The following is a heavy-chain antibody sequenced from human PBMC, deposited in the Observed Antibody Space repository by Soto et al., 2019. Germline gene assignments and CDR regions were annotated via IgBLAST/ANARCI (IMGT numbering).Heavy chain of an antibody. J-gene: IGHJ4*02. Sequence: GESLKISCKGSGYSFTGYWISWVRQMPGKGLEWMGRIDPSDSYTNYSPSFQGHVTISADKSISTAYLQWSSLKASDTAMYYCARHAYAKGVRFDYWGQGTLVTVSS. CDR3: ARHAYAKGVRFDY. D-gene: IGHD3-16*01. CDR1: GYSFTGYW. V-gene: IGHV5-10-1*01. CDR2: IDPSDSYT.